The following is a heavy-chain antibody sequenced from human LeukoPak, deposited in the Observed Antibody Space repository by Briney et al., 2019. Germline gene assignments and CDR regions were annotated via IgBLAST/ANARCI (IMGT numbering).Heavy chain of an antibody. CDR3: VRVVGSYYGSGSYEDY. CDR2: IKQDGSEK. CDR1: GFTFSSYW. V-gene: IGHV3-7*01. J-gene: IGHJ4*02. Sequence: GGSLRLSCAASGFTFSSYWMSWVRQAPGKGLEWVANIKQDGSEKYYVDSVKGRFTISRDNAKNSLYLQMNSLRAEDTAVYYCVRVVGSYYGSGSYEDYWGQGTLVTVSS. D-gene: IGHD3-10*01.